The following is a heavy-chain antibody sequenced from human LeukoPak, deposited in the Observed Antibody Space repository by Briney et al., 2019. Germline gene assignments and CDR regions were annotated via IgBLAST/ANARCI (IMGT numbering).Heavy chain of an antibody. J-gene: IGHJ3*02. CDR1: GGSISSSSYY. CDR2: IYYSGST. CDR3: ARAGYDFWSGANAFDI. D-gene: IGHD3-3*01. V-gene: IGHV4-39*07. Sequence: SETLSLTCTVSGGSISSSSYYWGWIRQPPGKGLEWIGSIYYSGSTYYNPSLKSRVTISVDTSKNQFSLKLSSVTAADTAVYYCARAGYDFWSGANAFDIWGQGTMVTVSS.